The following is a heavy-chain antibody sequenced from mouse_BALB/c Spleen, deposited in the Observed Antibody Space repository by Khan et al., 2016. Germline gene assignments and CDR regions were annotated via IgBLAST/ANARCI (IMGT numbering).Heavy chain of an antibody. Sequence: EVELVESGPGLVKPSQSLSLTCTVTGYSITSDYAWNWIRQFPGNKLEWMGYISYSGITSYNPSLKSRISITRDTSKNQFFLQLNSVTTEDTATYSCARGRSYFFDFWGQGTTLTVSS. CDR1: GYSITSDYA. CDR2: ISYSGIT. V-gene: IGHV3-2*02. J-gene: IGHJ2*01. D-gene: IGHD1-1*01. CDR3: ARGRSYFFDF.